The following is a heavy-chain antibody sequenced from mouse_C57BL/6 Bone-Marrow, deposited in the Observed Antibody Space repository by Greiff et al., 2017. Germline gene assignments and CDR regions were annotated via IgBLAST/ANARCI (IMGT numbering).Heavy chain of an antibody. V-gene: IGHV1-55*01. CDR1: GYTFTSYW. Sequence: QVQLQQPGAELVKPGASVKLSCKASGYTFTSYWITWVKQRPGQGLEWIGNIYPGSGSTNYNEKFKSKATLTVDTSSSTAYMQLGSLASEDSAVYYGARERYWYFGVWGTGATVTVAS. CDR3: ARERYWYFGV. CDR2: IYPGSGST. J-gene: IGHJ1*03.